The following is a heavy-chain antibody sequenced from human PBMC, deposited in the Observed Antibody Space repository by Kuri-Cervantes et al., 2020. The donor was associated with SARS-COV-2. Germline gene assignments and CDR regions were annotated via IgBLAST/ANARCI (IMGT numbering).Heavy chain of an antibody. Sequence: SETLSLTCSVSRGSISSHDSMSSNFWTWIRQPPGKGLEWIGDIHSSGSTNYNPSLKGRVTILLDASKNQFSLRLDSVTAADTAVYYCARSLQLVRFDYWGQGTLVTVSS. J-gene: IGHJ4*02. CDR2: IHSSGST. CDR1: RGSISSHDSMSSNF. V-gene: IGHV4-61*01. D-gene: IGHD6-6*01. CDR3: ARSLQLVRFDY.